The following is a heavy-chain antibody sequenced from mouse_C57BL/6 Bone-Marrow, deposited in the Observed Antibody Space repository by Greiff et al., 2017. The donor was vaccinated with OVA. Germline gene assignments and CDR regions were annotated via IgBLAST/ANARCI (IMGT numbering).Heavy chain of an antibody. CDR2: IDPSDSYT. CDR1: GYTFTSYW. D-gene: IGHD4-1*02. Sequence: QVQLQQPGAELVMPGASVTLSCKASGYTFTSYWMHWVTQRPGQGLEWIGEIDPSDSYTNYNQKFKGKSTLTVDKSSSTAYMQLSSLTSEDSAVYYWATQLGQEDYFDYWGQGTTRTVSS. CDR3: ATQLGQEDYFDY. V-gene: IGHV1-69*01. J-gene: IGHJ2*01.